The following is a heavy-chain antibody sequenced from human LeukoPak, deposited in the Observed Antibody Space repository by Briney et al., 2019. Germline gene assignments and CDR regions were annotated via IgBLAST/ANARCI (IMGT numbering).Heavy chain of an antibody. J-gene: IGHJ4*02. Sequence: GGSLRLSCAASGYTFSGSAMTWVRQAPGKGLEWVSVISGSGDSTFYADSVKGRFTISRDSSKNTVYLQMNSLRAGDTAIYYCAKGMSGSCYSGLHCWGQGTLVTVSS. CDR1: GYTFSGSA. CDR3: AKGMSGSCYSGLHC. CDR2: ISGSGDST. V-gene: IGHV3-23*01. D-gene: IGHD2-15*01.